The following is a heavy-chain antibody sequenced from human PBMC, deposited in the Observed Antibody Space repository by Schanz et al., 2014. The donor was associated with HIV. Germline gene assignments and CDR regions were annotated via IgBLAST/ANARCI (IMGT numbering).Heavy chain of an antibody. Sequence: EVQLLESGGGLLHPGGSLRLSCAASGFTFNSYAMNALSWVRQAPGRGLEWVSEIRGGAGGTYYADSVKGRFTISRDNSKSTLYLQMNRLRAEDTAVYYCVGHGSSSSWGLGTLVTVSS. CDR1: GFTFNSYA. CDR2: IRGGAGGT. D-gene: IGHD6-6*01. J-gene: IGHJ5*02. CDR3: VGHGSSSS. V-gene: IGHV3-23*01.